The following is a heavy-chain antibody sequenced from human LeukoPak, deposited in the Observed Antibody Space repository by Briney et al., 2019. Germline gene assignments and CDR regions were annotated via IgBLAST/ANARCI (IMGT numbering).Heavy chain of an antibody. CDR3: ARSHSSSWTGGYYYYMDV. CDR1: GATFSSSA. D-gene: IGHD6-13*01. J-gene: IGHJ6*03. V-gene: IGHV1-69*05. CDR2: IIPIFGTA. Sequence: ASVKLSCKASGATFSSSAISWVRQAPGHGLEWMGGIIPIFGTANYAQKFQGRVTITTDESTSTAYMELSSLRSEDTAVYYCARSHSSSWTGGYYYYMDVWGKGTTVTVSS.